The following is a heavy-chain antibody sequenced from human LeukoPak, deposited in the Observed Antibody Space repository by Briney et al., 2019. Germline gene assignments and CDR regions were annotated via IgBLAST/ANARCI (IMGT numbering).Heavy chain of an antibody. CDR2: INWNGGST. V-gene: IGHV3-20*04. D-gene: IGHD2-2*02. Sequence: GGSLRLSCAASGFTFDDYGMSWVRQAPGKGLEWVSGINWNGGSTGYADSVKGRFTISRDNAKNSLYLQMTSLRAEDTALYYCARCSRTSCYTEYFQHWGQGTLVTVSS. CDR1: GFTFDDYG. J-gene: IGHJ1*01. CDR3: ARCSRTSCYTEYFQH.